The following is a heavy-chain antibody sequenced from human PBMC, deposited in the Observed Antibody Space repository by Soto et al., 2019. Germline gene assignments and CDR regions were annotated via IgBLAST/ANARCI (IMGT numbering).Heavy chain of an antibody. V-gene: IGHV1-69*01. CDR1: GGVFSSYA. CDR3: ARERDFWSGCQLCYYYGMDV. J-gene: IGHJ6*02. D-gene: IGHD3-3*01. Sequence: QVQLVQSGAEVKKPGSSVKVSCRASGGVFSSYAISWLRQAPGQGLEWMVGIIPTFGTANYAQKFQGRVTITADESTSTAYMKLSSLRSEDTAVYYCARERDFWSGCQLCYYYGMDVWGQGTTVTVAS. CDR2: IIPTFGTA.